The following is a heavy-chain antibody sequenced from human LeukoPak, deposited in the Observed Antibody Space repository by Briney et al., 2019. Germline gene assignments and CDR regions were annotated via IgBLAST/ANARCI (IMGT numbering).Heavy chain of an antibody. CDR1: GGSFTDYY. Sequence: PSETLSLTCAVYGGSFTDYYWSWIRQPPGKGLEWIGEINHRGSTNYNSSLKSRVTISVDRSKNQFSLKLSSVTAADTAVYYCARAPSYCSGGSCYFDYWGQGTLVTVSS. D-gene: IGHD2-15*01. CDR2: INHRGST. V-gene: IGHV4-34*01. CDR3: ARAPSYCSGGSCYFDY. J-gene: IGHJ4*02.